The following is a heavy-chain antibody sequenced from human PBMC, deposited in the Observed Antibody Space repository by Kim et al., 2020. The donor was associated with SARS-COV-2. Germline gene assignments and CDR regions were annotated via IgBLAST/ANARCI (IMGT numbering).Heavy chain of an antibody. Sequence: GGSLRLSCAASGFTVSSNYMSWVRQAPGKGLEWVSVIYSGGSTYYADSVKGRFTISRDNSKNTLYLQMNSLRAEDTAVYYCAREITDYGDFLFDYWGQGTLVTVSS. CDR2: IYSGGST. J-gene: IGHJ4*02. D-gene: IGHD4-17*01. CDR1: GFTVSSNY. V-gene: IGHV3-53*01. CDR3: AREITDYGDFLFDY.